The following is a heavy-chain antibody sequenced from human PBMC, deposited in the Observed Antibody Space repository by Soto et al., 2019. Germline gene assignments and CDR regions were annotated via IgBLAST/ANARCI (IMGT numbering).Heavy chain of an antibody. CDR2: IRSKANSYAT. J-gene: IGHJ6*02. CDR3: TSIPYDFWSAYDA. CDR1: GFTFSDSS. V-gene: IGHV3-73*02. Sequence: EVQLVESGGGLVQPGGSLKLSCAASGFTFSDSSMHWVRQASGKGLEWVGRIRSKANSYATVYAASVKGRFTISRDDSKNTAYLQMNSLKTEDTAVYYCTSIPYDFWSAYDAWGQGTTVTDSS. D-gene: IGHD3-3*01.